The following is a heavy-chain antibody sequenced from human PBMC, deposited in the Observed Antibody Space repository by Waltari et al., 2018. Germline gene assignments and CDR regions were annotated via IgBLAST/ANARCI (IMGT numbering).Heavy chain of an antibody. D-gene: IGHD6-13*01. CDR3: ARGVIAAAGGNYYYSGMDV. CDR2: IYHSGTT. V-gene: IGHV4-4*02. CDR1: GDSIRSNHW. J-gene: IGHJ6*02. Sequence: QVQLQESGPGLVKPSGTLSLTCAVSGDSIRSNHWWTWVRLPPGKGLEWIGEIYHSGTTNYNTSLKSRVTISVDKSKNHFSLKLRSVTAADTAVYYCARGVIAAAGGNYYYSGMDVWGQGTTVTVS.